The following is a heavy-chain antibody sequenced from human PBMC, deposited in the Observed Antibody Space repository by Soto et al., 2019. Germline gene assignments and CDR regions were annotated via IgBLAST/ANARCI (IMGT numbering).Heavy chain of an antibody. Sequence: PGGSLRLSCAASGFTFSSYGMHWVRQAPGKGLEWVAVISYDGSNKYYADSVKGRFTISRDNSKNTLYLQMNSLRAEDTAVYYCAKVLIAAPYYYYYGMDVWGQGTTVTVSS. D-gene: IGHD6-6*01. CDR2: ISYDGSNK. J-gene: IGHJ6*02. V-gene: IGHV3-30*18. CDR3: AKVLIAAPYYYYYGMDV. CDR1: GFTFSSYG.